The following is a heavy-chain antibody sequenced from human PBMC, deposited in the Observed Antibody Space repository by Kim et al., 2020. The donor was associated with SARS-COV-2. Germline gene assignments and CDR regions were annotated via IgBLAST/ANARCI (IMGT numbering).Heavy chain of an antibody. J-gene: IGHJ4*02. Sequence: SETLSLTCTVSGGSIMGYYGAWVVHPHVGGREVSGEYNVVTYYNPSLSSRVAMSVDTSKNQFSLMLTSVTAADTAVYYCFRGSGWYRETDWGQGTLVTVSS. CDR2: YNVVT. CDR3: FRGSGWYRETD. V-gene: IGHV4-59*03. CDR1: GGSIMGYY. D-gene: IGHD1-26*01.